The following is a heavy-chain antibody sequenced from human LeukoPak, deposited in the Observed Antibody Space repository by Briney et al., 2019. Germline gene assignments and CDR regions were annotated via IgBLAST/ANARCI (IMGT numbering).Heavy chain of an antibody. CDR3: ARDAPTDYGGNSWWYYYMDV. J-gene: IGHJ6*03. D-gene: IGHD4-23*01. CDR1: GFTFSSYS. Sequence: GGSLRLSCAASGFTFSSYSMNWVRQAPGKGLEWVSYISSSSSTIYYADSVKGRFTISRDNAKNSLYLQMNSLRAEDTAVYYCARDAPTDYGGNSWWYYYMDVWGKGTTVTISS. CDR2: ISSSSSTI. V-gene: IGHV3-48*04.